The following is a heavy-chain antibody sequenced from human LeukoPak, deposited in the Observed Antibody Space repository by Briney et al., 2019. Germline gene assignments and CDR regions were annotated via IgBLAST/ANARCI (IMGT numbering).Heavy chain of an antibody. D-gene: IGHD1-26*01. CDR3: ARRRDLYSGSYYPFDY. CDR2: NYPGDSDT. Sequence: GESLKISCKGPGYSFTNYWIGWVRQIPGTGLEWMGINYPGDSDTIYNPSFQGQVTISVDKSISTAYLQWSSLKASDTAMYYCARRRDLYSGSYYPFDYWGQGTLVTVSS. CDR1: GYSFTNYW. J-gene: IGHJ4*02. V-gene: IGHV5-51*01.